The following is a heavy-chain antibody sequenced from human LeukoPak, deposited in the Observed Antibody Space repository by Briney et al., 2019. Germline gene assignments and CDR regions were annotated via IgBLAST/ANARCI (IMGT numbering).Heavy chain of an antibody. D-gene: IGHD4-23*01. CDR1: GGSISSSSYY. CDR3: ARRGRLWWQLGFY. J-gene: IGHJ4*02. Sequence: SETLSLTCTVSGGSISSSSYYWGWIRQPPGRGLEWIGSLYYNGSTYYNPSLKSRVTISVDTSKEQFSLKLSSVTAADTAVYYCARRGRLWWQLGFYWGQGTLVTVSS. CDR2: LYYNGST. V-gene: IGHV4-39*01.